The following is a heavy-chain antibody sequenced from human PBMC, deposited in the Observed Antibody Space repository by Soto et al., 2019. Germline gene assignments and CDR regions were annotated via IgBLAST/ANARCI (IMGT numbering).Heavy chain of an antibody. Sequence: EVQLVESGGGLVQPGGSLRLSCAASGFTFSRYDMHWVRQTTGKGLEWDSVIGNGGDTYYPDSVKGRFTISRENAKNSLYLQMNSLRAGDTAVYYCARNYEATVAGISPLGYWGQGNLVTVSS. CDR3: ARNYEATVAGISPLGY. CDR2: IGNGGDT. V-gene: IGHV3-13*01. D-gene: IGHD6-19*01. CDR1: GFTFSRYD. J-gene: IGHJ4*02.